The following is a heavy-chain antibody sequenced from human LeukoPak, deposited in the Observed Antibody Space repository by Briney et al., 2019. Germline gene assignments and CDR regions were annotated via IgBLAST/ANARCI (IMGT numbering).Heavy chain of an antibody. CDR3: ARDPTGKLTGVYYFDY. CDR2: IRFDGTVA. V-gene: IGHV3-30*02. D-gene: IGHD1-20*01. J-gene: IGHJ4*02. Sequence: PGGSLRLSCAASGFTFRTSAMNWVRQAPGKGLEWVAFIRFDGTVAEYGDSVKGRFTISRDNAKNSLYLQMNSLRAEDTAVYYCARDPTGKLTGVYYFDYWGQGTLVTVSS. CDR1: GFTFRTSA.